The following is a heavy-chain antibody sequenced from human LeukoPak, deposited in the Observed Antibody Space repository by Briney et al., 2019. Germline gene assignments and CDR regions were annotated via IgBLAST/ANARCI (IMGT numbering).Heavy chain of an antibody. CDR1: GGSFSRYY. J-gene: IGHJ4*03. V-gene: IGHV4-34*01. Sequence: SETLSLTCAVYGGSFSRYYWSWIRQSPGKGLEWIAEIDHRGDTNYNPSVKSRVIISVDTSKNQFSLKMRSRSAADTALYYCARGATISETGYFDFWGQGTLVTVSS. CDR2: IDHRGDT. D-gene: IGHD5-24*01. CDR3: ARGATISETGYFDF.